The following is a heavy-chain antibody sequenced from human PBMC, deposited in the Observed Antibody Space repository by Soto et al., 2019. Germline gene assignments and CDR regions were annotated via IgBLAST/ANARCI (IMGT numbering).Heavy chain of an antibody. D-gene: IGHD3-9*01. Sequence: QVQLVQSGAEVKKPGASVKVSCKASGYTFTGYYMHWVRQAPGQGLEWMGWINPNSGGTNYAQKFQGWVTMTRDTSISTAYMELSRLRSDDTAVYYCARDHDILTGYYMRNWFDPWGQGTLVTVSS. V-gene: IGHV1-2*04. J-gene: IGHJ5*02. CDR2: INPNSGGT. CDR3: ARDHDILTGYYMRNWFDP. CDR1: GYTFTGYY.